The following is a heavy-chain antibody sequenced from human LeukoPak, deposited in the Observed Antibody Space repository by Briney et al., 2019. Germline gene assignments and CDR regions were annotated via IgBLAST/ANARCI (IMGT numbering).Heavy chain of an antibody. V-gene: IGHV3-11*01. CDR1: GFTFSDYY. Sequence: GGSLRLSCVASGFTFSDYYMTWIRQAPGKGPEWISYIGGSGSPTFYTDSVKGRFIISRDNAKNSLFLQMNSLRAADTAVYYCARVVYCGDDNCQIFASDIWGQGRMVTVSS. CDR2: IGGSGSPT. J-gene: IGHJ3*02. D-gene: IGHD2-21*01. CDR3: ARVVYCGDDNCQIFASDI.